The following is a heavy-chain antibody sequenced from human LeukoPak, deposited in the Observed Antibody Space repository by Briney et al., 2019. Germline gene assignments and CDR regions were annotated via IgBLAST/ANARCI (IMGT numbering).Heavy chain of an antibody. CDR3: ARGGTMVRGVYNWFDP. CDR2: IYHSGSN. D-gene: IGHD3-10*01. V-gene: IGHV4-30-2*01. J-gene: IGHJ5*02. Sequence: PSETLSLTCAVSGGSISSGGYSWRWIRQPPGKGLEWIWYIYHSGSNYYNPSLKSRVTISVDRSKDQFSLKLSSVTAADTAVYYCARGGTMVRGVYNWFDPWGQGTLVTVSS. CDR1: GGSISSGGYS.